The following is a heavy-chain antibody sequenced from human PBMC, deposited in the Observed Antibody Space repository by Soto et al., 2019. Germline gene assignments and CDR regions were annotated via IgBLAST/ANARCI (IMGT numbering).Heavy chain of an antibody. CDR2: IYNSGST. Sequence: QAQLQESGPGPVKPSETLSLTCTVSGGSVSGGTHYWSWIRQPPGKGLEWIGYIYNSGSTNYNPPRKCRVTISVDTSKNQFSLKLSSVTAADTAVYYCARGYRTSWYWFDLWGRGTLVTVSS. CDR1: GGSVSGGTHY. D-gene: IGHD6-13*01. V-gene: IGHV4-61*01. CDR3: ARGYRTSWYWFDL. J-gene: IGHJ2*01.